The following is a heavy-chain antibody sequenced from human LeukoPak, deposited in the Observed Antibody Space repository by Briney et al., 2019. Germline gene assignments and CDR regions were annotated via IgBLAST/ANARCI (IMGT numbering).Heavy chain of an antibody. CDR3: ARVNRGYCSSTSCRGVFDY. Sequence: SETLSLTCTVSGGSISSYYWSRIRQPPGKGLEWIGYIYYSGSTNYNPSLKSRVTISVDTSKNQFSLKLSSVTAADTAVYYCARVNRGYCSSTSCRGVFDYWGQGTLVTVSS. CDR2: IYYSGST. D-gene: IGHD2-2*01. J-gene: IGHJ4*02. CDR1: GGSISSYY. V-gene: IGHV4-59*01.